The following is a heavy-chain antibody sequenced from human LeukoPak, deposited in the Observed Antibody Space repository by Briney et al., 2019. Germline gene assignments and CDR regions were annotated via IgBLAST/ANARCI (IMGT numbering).Heavy chain of an antibody. CDR1: GVTFSSYG. CDR3: AKDLTGVNYCLDQ. Sequence: GGSLRLSCAASGVTFSSYGMHWVRQAPGKGLEWVAVISDDGSNKHYADSVKGRFTISRDNSKNTLYLQMNSLRAEDTAVYYCAKDLTGVNYCLDQWGQGTLVTVSS. J-gene: IGHJ4*02. V-gene: IGHV3-30*18. CDR2: ISDDGSNK. D-gene: IGHD1-7*01.